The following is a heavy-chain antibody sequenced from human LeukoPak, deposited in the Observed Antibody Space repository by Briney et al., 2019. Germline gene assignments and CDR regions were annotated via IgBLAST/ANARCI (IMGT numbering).Heavy chain of an antibody. J-gene: IGHJ4*02. CDR1: GGSFSGYY. CDR2: INHSGNT. V-gene: IGHV4-34*01. CDR3: ARASSGAVVIAY. D-gene: IGHD3-22*01. Sequence: PSETLSLTCAVYGGSFSGYYWSWVRQTPGKGLEWIGEINHSGNTNYNPSLKSRATISIDTSKNQFSLKLNSVTAAGTAVYYCARASSGAVVIAYWGQGTLVTVSS.